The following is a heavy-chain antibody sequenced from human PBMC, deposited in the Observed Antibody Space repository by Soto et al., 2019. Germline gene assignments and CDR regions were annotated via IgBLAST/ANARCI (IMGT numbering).Heavy chain of an antibody. V-gene: IGHV4-30-4*01. CDR1: GASVTSGDYY. Sequence: QAQLQESGPGLVRPSQTLSLSCSVSGASVTSGDYYWNWIRQTPGTGLEWLGYMHDSGTTSYNPSRKSRVTISSDTPKTQFSRKLTSVSAADTAVYFCARGGLYDLWSGLFDWGQGIRVTVSS. CDR2: MHDSGTT. CDR3: ARGGLYDLWSGLFD. D-gene: IGHD3-3*01. J-gene: IGHJ4*02.